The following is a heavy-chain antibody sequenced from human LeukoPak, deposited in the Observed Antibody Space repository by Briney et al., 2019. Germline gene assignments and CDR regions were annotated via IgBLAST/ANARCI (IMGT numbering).Heavy chain of an antibody. Sequence: PSETLSLTCTVSGGSISTSNYYWGWIRQPPGKGLEWIGSIYYSGSTYYNPSLKSRVTISVDTSKNQFSLKLSSVTAADTAVYYCARDPRTYGSGSPDVWGKGTTVTVSS. V-gene: IGHV4-39*07. D-gene: IGHD3-10*01. CDR1: GGSISTSNYY. CDR2: IYYSGST. J-gene: IGHJ6*04. CDR3: ARDPRTYGSGSPDV.